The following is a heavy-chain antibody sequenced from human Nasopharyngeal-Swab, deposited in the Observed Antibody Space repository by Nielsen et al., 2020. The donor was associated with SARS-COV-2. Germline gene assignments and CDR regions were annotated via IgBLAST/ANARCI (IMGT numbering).Heavy chain of an antibody. CDR1: GYSFTSYW. CDR2: IDPSDSYT. D-gene: IGHD6-13*01. J-gene: IGHJ5*02. Sequence: GGALKISCKGSGYSFTSYWISWVRQMPGKGLEWMGRIDPSDSYTNYSPSFQGHVTISADKSISTAYLQWSSLKASDTAMYYCARLIIAGQNWFDPWGQGTLVTVSS. CDR3: ARLIIAGQNWFDP. V-gene: IGHV5-10-1*01.